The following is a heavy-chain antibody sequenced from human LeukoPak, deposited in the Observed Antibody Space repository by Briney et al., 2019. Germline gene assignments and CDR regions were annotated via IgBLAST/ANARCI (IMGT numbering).Heavy chain of an antibody. CDR1: GYTFTNYG. CDR2: ISTYSGNT. V-gene: IGHV1-18*04. CDR3: ARGYCRSTSCHEPPLYGMDV. J-gene: IGHJ6*02. Sequence: ASIKVSCKASGYTFTNYGFSWVRQAPGQGLKWMGWISTYSGNTNYAQQLQGGVTMTSDTSTSTVYMELRSLRSDDTAVYYCARGYCRSTSCHEPPLYGMDVWGQGTTVTVS. D-gene: IGHD2-2*01.